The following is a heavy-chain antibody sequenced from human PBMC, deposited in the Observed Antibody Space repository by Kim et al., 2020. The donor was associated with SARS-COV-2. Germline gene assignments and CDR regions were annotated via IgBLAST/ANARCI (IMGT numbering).Heavy chain of an antibody. CDR2: IYYSGST. Sequence: SETLSLTCTVSGGSISSSSYYWGWIRQPPGKGLEWIGSIYYSGSTYYNPSLKSRVTISVDTSKNQFSLKLNSVTAADTAVYYCARVRCSGGACPLYPWGQGTLVTVSS. J-gene: IGHJ5*02. D-gene: IGHD2-15*01. CDR3: ARVRCSGGACPLYP. CDR1: GGSISSSSYY. V-gene: IGHV4-39*01.